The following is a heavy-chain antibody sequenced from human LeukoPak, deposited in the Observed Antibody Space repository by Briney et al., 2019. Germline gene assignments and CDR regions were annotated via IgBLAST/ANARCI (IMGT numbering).Heavy chain of an antibody. CDR1: GGSLSSYY. CDR2: IYYSGST. J-gene: IGHJ6*02. Sequence: SETLSLTCTVSGGSLSSYYWSWIRQPPGKGLEWIGYIYYSGSTNYNPSLKSRVTISVDTSKNQFPLKLSSVTAADTAVYYCARVPRLSGSYYGNYYYGMDVWGQGTTVTVSS. CDR3: ARVPRLSGSYYGNYYYGMDV. D-gene: IGHD1-26*01. V-gene: IGHV4-59*01.